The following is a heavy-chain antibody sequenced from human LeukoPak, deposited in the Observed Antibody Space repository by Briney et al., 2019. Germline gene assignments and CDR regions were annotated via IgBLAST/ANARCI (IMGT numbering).Heavy chain of an antibody. CDR3: TKGGAGDY. J-gene: IGHJ4*02. CDR1: GFTFSHA. V-gene: IGHV3-23*01. CDR2: ISGSGGST. Sequence: GGSLRLSCAASGFTFSHAWMSWVRQAPGKGLEWVSAISGSGGSTYYADSVKGRFTISRDNSKNTLYLQMNSLKTEDTAVYYCTKGGAGDYWGQGTLVTVSS. D-gene: IGHD1-26*01.